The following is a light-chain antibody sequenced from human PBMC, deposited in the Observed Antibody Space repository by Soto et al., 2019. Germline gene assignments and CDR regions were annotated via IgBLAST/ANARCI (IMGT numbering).Light chain of an antibody. CDR2: AAS. V-gene: IGKV1-39*01. CDR3: QESYSTPMWT. Sequence: DIQMTQSPSSLSASVGDRVTITCGASQSISRYLHWYQHKPGKAPKLLIYAASNLQSGVPSRFSGSGSGTDFTLTISSLKTEDFANYYCQESYSTPMWTFGHGTKVDIK. J-gene: IGKJ1*01. CDR1: QSISRY.